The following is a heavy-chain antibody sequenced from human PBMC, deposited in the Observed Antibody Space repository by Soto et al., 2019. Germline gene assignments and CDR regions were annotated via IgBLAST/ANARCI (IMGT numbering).Heavy chain of an antibody. J-gene: IGHJ3*02. CDR1: GGTFSSYA. CDR2: IIPIFGTT. V-gene: IGHV1-69*13. D-gene: IGHD3-10*01. CDR3: AGSFKYGSGTFDAFDI. Sequence: SVKVSCKASGGTFSSYAISWVRQAPGQGLEWMGGIIPIFGTTNYAEKFRGRVSITADESTSTAHVELSSLRSEDTAVYYCAGSFKYGSGTFDAFDIWGQGTMVTVSS.